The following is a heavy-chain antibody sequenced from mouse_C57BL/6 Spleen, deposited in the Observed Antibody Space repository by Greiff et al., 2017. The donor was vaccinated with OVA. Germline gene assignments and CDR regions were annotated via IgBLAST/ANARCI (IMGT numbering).Heavy chain of an antibody. V-gene: IGHV14-1*01. CDR1: GFNIKDYY. CDR2: IDPEDGDT. CDR3: TTPDYYGSSYFDY. D-gene: IGHD1-1*01. Sequence: VQLQQSGAELVRPGASVKLSCTASGFNIKDYYMHWVKQRPEQGLEWIGRIDPEDGDTEYAPKFQGKATMTADTSSNTAYLQLSSLTSEDTAVDYCTTPDYYGSSYFDYWGQGTTLTVSS. J-gene: IGHJ2*01.